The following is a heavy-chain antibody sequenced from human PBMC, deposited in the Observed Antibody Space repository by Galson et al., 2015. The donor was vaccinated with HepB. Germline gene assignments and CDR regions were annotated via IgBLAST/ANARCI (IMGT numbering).Heavy chain of an antibody. Sequence: SLRLSCAASGFTFSDYYMSWIRQAPGKGLEWVSYISSSSSYTNYADSVKGRFTISRDNAKNSLYLQMNSLRAEDTAVYYCARGGAARPYNWFDPWGQGTLDTVSS. CDR2: ISSSSSYT. V-gene: IGHV3-11*06. CDR3: ARGGAARPYNWFDP. CDR1: GFTFSDYY. J-gene: IGHJ5*02. D-gene: IGHD6-6*01.